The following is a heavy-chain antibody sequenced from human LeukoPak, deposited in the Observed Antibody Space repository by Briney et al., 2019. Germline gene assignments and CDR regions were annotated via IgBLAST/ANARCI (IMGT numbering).Heavy chain of an antibody. V-gene: IGHV3-23*01. J-gene: IGHJ4*02. CDR3: ATSSDWPYYFHY. D-gene: IGHD2-21*01. CDR1: GITFGTYA. CDR2: VSGSGVAT. Sequence: GRSLRLSCAASGITFGTYAMNWVRQAPGKGLGWASTVSGSGVATYFADSVKGRFTISRDNSKNTVFLEMNNLRAEDAAVYYCATSSDWPYYFHYWGQGTLVTVSS.